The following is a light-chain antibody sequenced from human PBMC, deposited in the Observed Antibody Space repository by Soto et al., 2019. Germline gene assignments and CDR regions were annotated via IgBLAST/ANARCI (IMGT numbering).Light chain of an antibody. V-gene: IGLV1-40*01. CDR1: SSNLGSDYD. J-gene: IGLJ1*01. Sequence: QSVLTQPPSVSGAPGQRVTISCTGSSSNLGSDYDVHWYQQVPGRAPKLLIYGNSHRPPGVPDRFSGSRSGTSASLAITGLQADDEADYYCQSYDNSMSGYVFGTGTKVTVL. CDR2: GNS. CDR3: QSYDNSMSGYV.